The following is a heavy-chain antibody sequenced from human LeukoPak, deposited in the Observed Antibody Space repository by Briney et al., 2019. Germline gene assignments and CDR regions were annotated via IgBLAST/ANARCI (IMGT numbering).Heavy chain of an antibody. V-gene: IGHV3-21*01. Sequence: SSIRCTTSYIYYADSLKGGFTISRYNSKNTLYMQMNRLRGEDTAVYYCARDDDLSYWGQGTLVTVSS. J-gene: IGHJ4*02. CDR3: ARDDDLSY. D-gene: IGHD1-1*01. CDR2: IRCTTSYI.